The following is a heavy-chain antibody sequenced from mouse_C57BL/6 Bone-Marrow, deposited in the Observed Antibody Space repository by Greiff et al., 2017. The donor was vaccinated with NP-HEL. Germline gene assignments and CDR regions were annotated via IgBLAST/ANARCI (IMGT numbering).Heavy chain of an antibody. V-gene: IGHV1-9*01. CDR1: GYTFTGYW. Sequence: QVQLKQSGAELMKPGASVKLSCKATGYTFTGYWIEWVKQRPGHGLEWIGEILPGSGSTNYNEKFKGKATFTADTSSNTAYMQLSSLTTEDSAIYYCARGNLLWLRRGFAYWGQGTLVTVSA. J-gene: IGHJ3*01. D-gene: IGHD2-2*01. CDR2: ILPGSGST. CDR3: ARGNLLWLRRGFAY.